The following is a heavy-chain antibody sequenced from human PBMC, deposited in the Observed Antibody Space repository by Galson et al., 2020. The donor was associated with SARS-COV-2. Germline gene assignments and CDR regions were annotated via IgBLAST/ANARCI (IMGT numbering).Heavy chain of an antibody. D-gene: IGHD1-26*01. Sequence: ASVKVSCKASGYTFTSYAMHWVRQAPGQRLEWMGWINAGNGNTKYSQKFQGRVTITRDTSASTAYMELSSLRSEDTAVYYCARDRPPNDFFIVGATRGDGMDVWGQGTTVTVSS. CDR1: GYTFTSYA. CDR2: INAGNGNT. V-gene: IGHV1-3*01. CDR3: ARDRPPNDFFIVGATRGDGMDV. J-gene: IGHJ6*02.